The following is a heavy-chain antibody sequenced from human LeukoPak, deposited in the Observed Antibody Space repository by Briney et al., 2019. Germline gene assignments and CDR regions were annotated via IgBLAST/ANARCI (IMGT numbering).Heavy chain of an antibody. CDR1: GYTLTELS. V-gene: IGHV1-24*01. CDR3: ARASTVGATQYYYYYGMDV. J-gene: IGHJ6*02. Sequence: GASVKVSCKVSGYTLTELSMHWVRQAPGKGLEWMGGFDPEDGETIYAQKFQGRVTITADKSTSTAYMELSSLRSEDTAVYYCARASTVGATQYYYYYGMDVWGQGTTVTVSS. D-gene: IGHD1-26*01. CDR2: FDPEDGET.